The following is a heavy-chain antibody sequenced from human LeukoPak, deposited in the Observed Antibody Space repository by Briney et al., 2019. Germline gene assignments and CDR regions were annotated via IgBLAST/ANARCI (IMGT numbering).Heavy chain of an antibody. CDR1: GLTLSNAW. V-gene: IGHV3-15*01. Sequence: GGSLRLSCAASGLTLSNAWMNWVRQAPGKGLEWVGRIKSKTDGGPTDYAAPVKGRFTISRDDSKNTLYLQMNSLKTEDTAVYYCTTLDFWSGYFYYMDVWGKGTTVTVSS. CDR2: IKSKTDGGPT. D-gene: IGHD3-3*01. J-gene: IGHJ6*03. CDR3: TTLDFWSGYFYYMDV.